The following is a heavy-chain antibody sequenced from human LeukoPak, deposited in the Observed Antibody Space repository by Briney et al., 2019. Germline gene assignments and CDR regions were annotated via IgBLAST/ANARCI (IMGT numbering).Heavy chain of an antibody. J-gene: IGHJ4*02. V-gene: IGHV4-59*02. CDR2: IHNSGRT. CDR3: ARAWATDYFDY. CDR1: GGSVSSYY. Sequence: PSETLSLTCSVSGGSVSSYYWSWIRQSPGKGLEWIGYIHNSGRTNYNPSLKSRVTISVDTSKNQFSLKLSSVTAADTAMYYCARAWATDYFDYWGQGTLVTVSS.